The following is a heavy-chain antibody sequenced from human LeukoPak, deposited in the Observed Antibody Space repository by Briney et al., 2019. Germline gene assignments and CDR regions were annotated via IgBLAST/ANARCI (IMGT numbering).Heavy chain of an antibody. CDR2: INPGNGDT. D-gene: IGHD2-15*01. Sequence: ASVKVSCKGPGYTFTNYAVHWVRQAPGQRLEWLGWINPGNGDTKYSQNFQGRVTVTSDTSAATAYVELNSLTSEDTAVYYCARERWHCRVNCYSVYYYALDVWGQGTTVTVSS. V-gene: IGHV1-3*01. J-gene: IGHJ6*02. CDR3: ARERWHCRVNCYSVYYYALDV. CDR1: GYTFTNYA.